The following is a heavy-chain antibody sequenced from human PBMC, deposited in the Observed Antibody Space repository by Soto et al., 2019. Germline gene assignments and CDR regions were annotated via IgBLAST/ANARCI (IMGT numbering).Heavy chain of an antibody. V-gene: IGHV4-39*01. CDR2: IYYSGST. Sequence: QLQLQESGPGLVKPSETLSLTCTVSGGSISSSSYYWGWIRQPPGKGMEWVGGIYYSGSTCYTPYLKKGVTISVDTSKNQFSLKRSSVTGADTAVYYCARRGRIEAPVAILGGVDVWGQGTTVTVSS. CDR3: ARRGRIEAPVAILGGVDV. J-gene: IGHJ6*02. CDR1: GGSISSSSYY. D-gene: IGHD2-15*01.